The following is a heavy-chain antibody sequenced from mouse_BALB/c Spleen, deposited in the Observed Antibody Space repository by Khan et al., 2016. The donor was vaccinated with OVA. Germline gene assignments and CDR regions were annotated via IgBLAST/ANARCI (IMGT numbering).Heavy chain of an antibody. Sequence: EVQLQESGPELVEPGASVKMSCKASGYTFTNYVIHWVKQKPGQGLEWIGYINPDNAGTRYNEKFKGKATLTSDISSTSAYMELLSLTSEDSAVSYCAREASSWDFSFPYWGQGTLVTVSA. D-gene: IGHD4-1*01. V-gene: IGHV1S136*01. CDR2: INPDNAGT. CDR3: AREASSWDFSFPY. J-gene: IGHJ3*01. CDR1: GYTFTNYV.